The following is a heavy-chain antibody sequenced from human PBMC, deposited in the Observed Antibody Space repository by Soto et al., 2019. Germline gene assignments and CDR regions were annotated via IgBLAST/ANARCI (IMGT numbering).Heavy chain of an antibody. D-gene: IGHD6-19*01. J-gene: IGHJ6*03. CDR3: ARGCIAVAGTGLGYYYYYYMDV. CDR1: GGSFSGYY. Sequence: SETLSLTCAVYGGSFSGYYWSWIRQPPGKGLEWIGEINHSGSTNYNPSRRRRVSISIETSKNEFALKLSSWTAADTAVYYCARGCIAVAGTGLGYYYYYYMDVWGKGTTVTVSS. V-gene: IGHV4-34*01. CDR2: INHSGST.